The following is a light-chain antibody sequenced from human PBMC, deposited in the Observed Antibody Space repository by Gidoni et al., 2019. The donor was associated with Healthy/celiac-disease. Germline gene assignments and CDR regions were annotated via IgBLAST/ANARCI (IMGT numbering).Light chain of an antibody. CDR1: SLRSYY. V-gene: IGLV3-19*01. CDR3: NSRDSSGHVV. Sequence: SSELTQDPAVSVALGQTVRITCQGDSLRSYYASWYQQKPGQAPVLVIYSKNNRPSGIPDRFSGSSSGNTASLTITGAQAEDEADYYCNSRDSSGHVVFGGGTKLTVL. CDR2: SKN. J-gene: IGLJ2*01.